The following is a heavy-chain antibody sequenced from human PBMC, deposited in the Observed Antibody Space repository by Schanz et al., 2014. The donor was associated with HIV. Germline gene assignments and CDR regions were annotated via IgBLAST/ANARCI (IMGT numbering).Heavy chain of an antibody. CDR2: ISGGGAGT. CDR3: AREEVSMIEVVSPWCFDI. J-gene: IGHJ2*01. D-gene: IGHD3-22*01. CDR1: GFTLSSYS. Sequence: EVQLVESGGGLVKPGGSLRLSCAASGFTLSSYSMNWVRQAPGKGLEWVSAISGGGAGTYYADSVKGRLTISRDNSKNTLYLQMNSLRAEDTAVYYCAREEVSMIEVVSPWCFDIWGRGTLVTVSS. V-gene: IGHV3-23*04.